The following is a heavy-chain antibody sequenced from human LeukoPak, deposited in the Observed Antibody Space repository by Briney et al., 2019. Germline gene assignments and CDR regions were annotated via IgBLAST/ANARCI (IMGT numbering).Heavy chain of an antibody. D-gene: IGHD6-19*01. V-gene: IGHV3-33*01. CDR1: GFTFSSNG. CDR3: ARAEKIAVAGMGYYFDY. Sequence: GGSLRLSCVASGFTFSSNGMHWVRQAPGKGLEWVAVIWYDGSNKYYADSVKGRFTISRDNSKNTLYLQMNSLRAEDTAVYYCARAEKIAVAGMGYYFDYWGQGTLATVSS. J-gene: IGHJ4*02. CDR2: IWYDGSNK.